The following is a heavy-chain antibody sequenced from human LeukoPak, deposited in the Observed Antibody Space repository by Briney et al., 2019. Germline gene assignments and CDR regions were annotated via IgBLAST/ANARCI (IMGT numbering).Heavy chain of an antibody. CDR1: GFTFSSYS. CDR3: ARDGLIVGATPFDY. Sequence: GGSLRLSCAASGFTFSSYSMNWVRQAPGKGLEWVSSISSSSSYIYYADSVKGRFTISRDNAKNSLYLQMNSLRAEDTAVYYCARDGLIVGATPFDYWGQGTLVTVSS. V-gene: IGHV3-21*01. J-gene: IGHJ4*02. D-gene: IGHD1-26*01. CDR2: ISSSSSYI.